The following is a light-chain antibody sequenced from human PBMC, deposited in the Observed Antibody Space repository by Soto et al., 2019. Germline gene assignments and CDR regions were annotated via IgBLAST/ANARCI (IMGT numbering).Light chain of an antibody. V-gene: IGKV3-20*01. Sequence: ENVLTQSPGTLSLSPGERATLSCRASQSVSGSYLAWYQQKPGQAPRLLIYGASIRATGIPARFSGSGSGTEFTLTISSLQSEDFAVYYCQQYDSWPFTFGPGTKVDIK. CDR2: GAS. CDR1: QSVSGSY. CDR3: QQYDSWPFT. J-gene: IGKJ3*01.